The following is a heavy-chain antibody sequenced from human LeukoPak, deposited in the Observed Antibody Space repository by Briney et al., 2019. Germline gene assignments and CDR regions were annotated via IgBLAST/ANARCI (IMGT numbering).Heavy chain of an antibody. CDR1: GGSFSGYY. D-gene: IGHD3-10*01. J-gene: IGHJ4*02. CDR2: INHSGST. Sequence: PSETLSLTCAVYGGSFSGYYWSWIRQPPGKGLEWIGEINHSGSTNYNPSLKSRVTISVDTSKNQFSLKLSSVTAADTAVYYCARGKAYYGSGSYYNGADYWGQGTLVTVSS. V-gene: IGHV4-34*01. CDR3: ARGKAYYGSGSYYNGADY.